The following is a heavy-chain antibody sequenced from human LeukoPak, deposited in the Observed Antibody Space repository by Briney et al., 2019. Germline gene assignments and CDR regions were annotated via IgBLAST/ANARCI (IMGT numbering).Heavy chain of an antibody. V-gene: IGHV4-34*01. J-gene: IGHJ6*02. CDR2: IYHSGST. CDR3: ARGVIYYYGMDV. Sequence: PSETLSLTCAVYGGSFSGYYWSWIRQPPGKGLEWIGYIYHSGSTYYNPSLKSRVTISVDRSKNQFSLKLSSVTAADTAVYYCARGVIYYYGMDVWGQGTTVTVSS. CDR1: GGSFSGYY.